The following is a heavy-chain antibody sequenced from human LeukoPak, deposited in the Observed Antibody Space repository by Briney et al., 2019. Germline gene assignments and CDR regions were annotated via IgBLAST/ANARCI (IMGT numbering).Heavy chain of an antibody. D-gene: IGHD6-13*01. V-gene: IGHV3-30*18. CDR1: GFTLSNYG. J-gene: IGHJ4*02. Sequence: PGGSLRLSCAASGFTLSNYGIHWVRQAPGKGLEWVAVISYDGNYKYYADSVKGRFTISRDNSKNTLYLQMNSLRAEDTAVYYCAKDRVRIAAAGNSDYWGQGTLVTVSS. CDR2: ISYDGNYK. CDR3: AKDRVRIAAAGNSDY.